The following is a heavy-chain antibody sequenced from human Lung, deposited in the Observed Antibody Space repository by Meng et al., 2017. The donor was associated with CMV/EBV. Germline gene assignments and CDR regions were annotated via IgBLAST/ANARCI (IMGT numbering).Heavy chain of an antibody. D-gene: IGHD3-22*01. J-gene: IGHJ6*01. V-gene: IGHV1-69*05. CDR3: ARDPHTLYDSSGYYYYYGMDV. CDR1: GSTFSSYA. Sequence: SXXVSXKASGSTFSSYAISWVRQAPGQGLEWMGGIIPIFGTANYAQKFQGRVTITTDESTSTAYMELSSLRSEDTAVYYCARDPHTLYDSSGYYYYYGMDVWXQGNXVNGAS. CDR2: IIPIFGTA.